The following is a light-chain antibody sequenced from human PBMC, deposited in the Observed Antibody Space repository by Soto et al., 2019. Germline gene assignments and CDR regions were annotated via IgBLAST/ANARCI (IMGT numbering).Light chain of an antibody. J-gene: IGLJ1*01. CDR2: DVS. CDR3: CSYAVTFYV. V-gene: IGLV2-11*01. CDR1: SIDVGGSNY. Sequence: SVLAQPRSVSGTPGQSVTISGTGPSIDVGGSNYVSWDQQHPGKAPKPRIYDVSERPSGAPDRVSGSKSGNTASLTISGLQAEDEADYYCCSYAVTFYVFGTGTKVTVL.